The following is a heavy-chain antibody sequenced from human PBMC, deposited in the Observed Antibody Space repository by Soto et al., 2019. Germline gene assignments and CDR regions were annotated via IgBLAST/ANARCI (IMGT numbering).Heavy chain of an antibody. V-gene: IGHV3-23*01. CDR3: AKDWIVVVPAAPDAFDI. CDR1: GFTFSSYV. Sequence: GGSLRLSCAASGFTFSSYVMSWVRQAPGKGLEWVSAISGSGGSTYYADSVKGRFTISRDNSKNTLYLQMNSLRAEDTAVYYCAKDWIVVVPAAPDAFDIWGQGTMVTVSS. J-gene: IGHJ3*02. D-gene: IGHD2-2*01. CDR2: ISGSGGST.